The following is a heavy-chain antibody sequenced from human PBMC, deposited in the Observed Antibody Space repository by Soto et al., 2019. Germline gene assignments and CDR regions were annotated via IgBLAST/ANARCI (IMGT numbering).Heavy chain of an antibody. J-gene: IGHJ4*02. D-gene: IGHD1-26*01. CDR3: ARGFGELLPATNDY. CDR2: MNPNSGNT. V-gene: IGHV1-8*01. CDR1: GYTFTSYD. Sequence: ASVKVSCKASGYTFTSYDINWVRQATGQGLEWMGWMNPNSGNTGYAQKFQGRVTMTRNTSISTAYMELSSLRSEETAVYYSARGFGELLPATNDYWGQGTLVTVSS.